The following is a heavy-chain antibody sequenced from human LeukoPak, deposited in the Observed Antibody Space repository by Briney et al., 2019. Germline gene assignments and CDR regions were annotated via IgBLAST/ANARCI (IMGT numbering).Heavy chain of an antibody. Sequence: GGSLRLSCAASGFTFSVSWMSWVRQAPGKGLEWVANIKYDGNEKYYVDSVKGRFTISRDNSKNSLYLQMNSLRTEDTALYYCAKAKSSSYWDYFDYWGQGTLVTVSS. J-gene: IGHJ4*02. D-gene: IGHD3-22*01. CDR2: IKYDGNEK. CDR1: GFTFSVSW. V-gene: IGHV3-7*03. CDR3: AKAKSSSYWDYFDY.